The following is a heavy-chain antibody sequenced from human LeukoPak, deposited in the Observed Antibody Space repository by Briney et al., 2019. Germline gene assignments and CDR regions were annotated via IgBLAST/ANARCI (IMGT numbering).Heavy chain of an antibody. J-gene: IGHJ4*02. Sequence: ETLSLTCAVYGGSFSGYYWSWIRQPPGKGLEWVANIKQDGSDKYFEDSVKGRFTISRDNAKNSVYLQMNSLRAEDTAVYYCARGYWGLVFWGQGALVTVSS. D-gene: IGHD7-27*01. V-gene: IGHV3-7*01. CDR1: GGSFSGYY. CDR2: IKQDGSDK. CDR3: ARGYWGLVF.